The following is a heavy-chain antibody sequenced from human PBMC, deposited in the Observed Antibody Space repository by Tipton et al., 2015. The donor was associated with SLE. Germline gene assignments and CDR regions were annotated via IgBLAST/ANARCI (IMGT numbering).Heavy chain of an antibody. CDR2: IYHSGST. D-gene: IGHD2-21*02. V-gene: IGHV4-38-2*02. J-gene: IGHJ4*02. Sequence: LRLSCPVSGYSISSGYYWGWIRQPPGKGLEWIGSIYHSGSTYYNPSLKSRVTISVDSSKNQFSLKLSSVTAADTAVYYCARGLFVVVTAIGYFDYWGQGTLVTVSS. CDR1: GYSISSGYY. CDR3: ARGLFVVVTAIGYFDY.